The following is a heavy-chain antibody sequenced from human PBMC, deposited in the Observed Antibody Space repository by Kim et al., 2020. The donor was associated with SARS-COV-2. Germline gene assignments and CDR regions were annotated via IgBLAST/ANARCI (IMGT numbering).Heavy chain of an antibody. V-gene: IGHV7-4-1*02. CDR2: NP. Sequence: NPTYAHGFTGRFGFSLDTSVSTAYLQISSLKAEDTAVYYCARDGYNSFDYWGQGTLVTVSS. D-gene: IGHD1-1*01. CDR3: ARDGYNSFDY. J-gene: IGHJ4*02.